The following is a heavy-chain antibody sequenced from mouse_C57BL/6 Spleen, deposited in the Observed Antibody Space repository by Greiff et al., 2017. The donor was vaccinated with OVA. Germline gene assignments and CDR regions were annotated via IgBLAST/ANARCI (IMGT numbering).Heavy chain of an antibody. J-gene: IGHJ4*01. CDR2: INPSTGGT. D-gene: IGHD2-3*01. V-gene: IGHV1-42*01. CDR3: ARGGGWEYYYAMDY. CDR1: GYSFTGYY. Sequence: EVQLQQSGPELVKPGASVKISCKASGYSFTGYYMNWVKQSPEKSLEWIGEINPSTGGTTYNQKFKAKATLTVDKSSSTAYMQLKSLTSEDSAVYYCARGGGWEYYYAMDYWGQGTSVTVSS.